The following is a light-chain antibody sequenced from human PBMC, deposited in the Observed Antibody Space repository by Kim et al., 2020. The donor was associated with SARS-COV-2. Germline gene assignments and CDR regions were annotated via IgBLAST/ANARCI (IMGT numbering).Light chain of an antibody. CDR1: TSNIGNNY. CDR3: GTWDSGLSAHVV. Sequence: QKVTISCSGSTSNIGNNYVSWNQKVPGTAPILLSFDNDKRPSGIPDRFSGSKSGTSATLDISGLQTGDEADYYCGTWDSGLSAHVVFGGGTQLTVL. V-gene: IGLV1-51*01. CDR2: DND. J-gene: IGLJ2*01.